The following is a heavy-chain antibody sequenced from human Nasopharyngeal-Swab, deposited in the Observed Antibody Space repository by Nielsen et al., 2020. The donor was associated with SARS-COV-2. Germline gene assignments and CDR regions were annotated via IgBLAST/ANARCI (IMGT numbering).Heavy chain of an antibody. CDR2: MNPNSGNT. CDR1: GYTFTSYG. V-gene: IGHV1-8*02. Sequence: ASVNVSCKASGYTFTSYGSNWVRQATGQGLEWMGWMNPNSGNTGYAQKFQGRVTMTRNTSISTAYMELSSLRSEDTAVYYCARGLRRGADYWGQGTLVTVSS. J-gene: IGHJ4*02. CDR3: ARGLRRGADY.